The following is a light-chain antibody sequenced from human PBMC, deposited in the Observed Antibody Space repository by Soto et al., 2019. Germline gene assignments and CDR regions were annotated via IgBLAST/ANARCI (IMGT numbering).Light chain of an antibody. J-gene: IGKJ2*01. CDR2: DTS. CDR1: QSVTFY. CDR3: QQRGTWPPT. Sequence: EIVLTQSPATLSLSPGQRATLSRRASQSVTFYLAWYQQKPGQAPRLLIYDTSNRATGIPARFSGSGSGTEFTLTLSSLEPGDFAVYYCQQRGTWPPTFGQGTKLEIK. V-gene: IGKV3-11*01.